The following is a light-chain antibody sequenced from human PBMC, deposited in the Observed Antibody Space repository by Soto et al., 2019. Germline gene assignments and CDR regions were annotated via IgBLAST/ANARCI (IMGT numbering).Light chain of an antibody. CDR3: QQHNNLIT. J-gene: IGKJ5*01. V-gene: IGKV3-15*01. CDR1: QSVSSN. Sequence: DIVMTQSPATLSVSPGERATLSCRASQSVSSNLAWYQQNPGQAPRLLIYGASTRATGIPARFSGSGSGTEFTLTISSLQSEDFPVYYCQQHNNLITFGQVTRLAIK. CDR2: GAS.